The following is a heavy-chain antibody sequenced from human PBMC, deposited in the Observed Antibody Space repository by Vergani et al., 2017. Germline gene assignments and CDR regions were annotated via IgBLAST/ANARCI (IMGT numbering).Heavy chain of an antibody. V-gene: IGHV3-53*01. J-gene: IGHJ4*02. D-gene: IGHD3-10*01. CDR3: AALWFEEKEIVPEYYFDY. Sequence: EVQLVESGGGLIQPGGSLRLSCAASGFTVSSNYMSWVRQAPGKGLEWVSVIYSGGSTYYADSVKGRFTISRDNSKNTLYLQMNSLRAEDTAVYYCAALWFEEKEIVPEYYFDYWGQGTLVTVSS. CDR2: IYSGGST. CDR1: GFTVSSNY.